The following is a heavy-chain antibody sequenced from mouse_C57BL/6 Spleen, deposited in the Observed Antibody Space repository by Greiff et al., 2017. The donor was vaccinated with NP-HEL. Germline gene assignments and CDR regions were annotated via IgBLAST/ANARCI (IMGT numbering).Heavy chain of an antibody. CDR1: GYSFTSYY. J-gene: IGHJ4*01. CDR2: IYPGSGNT. Sequence: VQLQQSGPELVKPGASVKISCKASGYSFTSYYIHWVKQRPGQGLEWIGWIYPGSGNTKYNEKFKGKATLTADTSSSTAYMQLSSLTSEDSAVYYCARPTFYAMDYWGQGTSVTVSS. CDR3: ARPTFYAMDY. V-gene: IGHV1-66*01.